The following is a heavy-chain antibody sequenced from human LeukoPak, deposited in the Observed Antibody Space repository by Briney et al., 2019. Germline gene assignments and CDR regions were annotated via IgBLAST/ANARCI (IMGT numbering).Heavy chain of an antibody. CDR2: ISSNGGSA. CDR3: ARDYGANYRYFDY. Sequence: GGSLRLSCAASGFTFSSFALHWVRQAPGKGLEYVSAISSNGGSAYYAKSVKGRFTISRDNSKNTLYLQMGSLRAEDMAVYYCARDYGANYRYFDYWGQGTLVTVSS. CDR1: GFTFSSFA. D-gene: IGHD4/OR15-4a*01. V-gene: IGHV3-64*01. J-gene: IGHJ4*02.